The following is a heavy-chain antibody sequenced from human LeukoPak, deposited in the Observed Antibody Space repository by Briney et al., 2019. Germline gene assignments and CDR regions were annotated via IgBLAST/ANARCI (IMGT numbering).Heavy chain of an antibody. D-gene: IGHD3-10*01. CDR3: ARPRGVRRYNWFDP. CDR2: INHSGST. Sequence: SETLSLTCAVYGGSFSGYYWSWIRQPPGKGLEWIGEINHSGSTNYNPSLKSRVTISVDTSKNQFSLKLSSVTAADTAVYYCARPRGVRRYNWFDPWGQGTLVTVSS. V-gene: IGHV4-34*01. J-gene: IGHJ5*02. CDR1: GGSFSGYY.